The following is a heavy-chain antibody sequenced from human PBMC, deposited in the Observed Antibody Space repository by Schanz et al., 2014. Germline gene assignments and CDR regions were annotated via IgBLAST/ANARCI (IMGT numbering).Heavy chain of an antibody. CDR3: AKGQLLSYYFDY. D-gene: IGHD2-21*01. V-gene: IGHV3-11*05. CDR1: GFTFSDYY. J-gene: IGHJ4*02. Sequence: QVQLVESGGGLVKPGGSLRLSCTASGFTFSDYYMTWIRQAPGKGLEWVSYVSSNNIYTKYADSVRGRFTISRDNAKNSLFLQMNSLRAEDTAVYYCAKGQLLSYYFDYWGQGTLVTVSS. CDR2: VSSNNIYT.